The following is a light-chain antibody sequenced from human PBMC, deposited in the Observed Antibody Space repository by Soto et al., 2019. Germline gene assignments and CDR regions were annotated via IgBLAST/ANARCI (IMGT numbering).Light chain of an antibody. CDR1: QGISSS. CDR2: AAS. J-gene: IGKJ4*01. CDR3: QQLKSFPLS. Sequence: IQLTQSPSSLSASVGDRVTITCRASQGISSSLAWYQQQPRKAPKLLIYAASTLQSGVPSRFSGSGSGTDFTLTISSLQPEDFANYYCQQLKSFPLSFGGGTTVEIK. V-gene: IGKV1-9*01.